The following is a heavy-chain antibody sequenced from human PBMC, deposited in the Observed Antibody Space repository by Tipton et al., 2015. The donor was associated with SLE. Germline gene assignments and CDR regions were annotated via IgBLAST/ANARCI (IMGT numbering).Heavy chain of an antibody. V-gene: IGHV4-39*01. CDR3: ARRLYSSSFDY. Sequence: TLSLTCTVSGGSISSSSYYWGWIRQPPGKGLEWIGSIYYSGSTYYNPSLKSRVTISVDTSKNQFSLKLSSVTAADTAVYYCARRLYSSSFDYWGQGTLVTVSS. D-gene: IGHD6-6*01. J-gene: IGHJ4*02. CDR2: IYYSGST. CDR1: GGSISSSSYY.